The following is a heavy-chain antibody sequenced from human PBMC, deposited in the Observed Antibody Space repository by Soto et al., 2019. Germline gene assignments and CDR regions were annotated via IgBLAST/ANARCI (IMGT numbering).Heavy chain of an antibody. CDR1: GFTFSSYA. V-gene: IGHV3-30-3*01. D-gene: IGHD6-19*01. J-gene: IGHJ4*02. CDR3: ASQTSGWYYFDY. CDR2: ISYDGSNK. Sequence: GGSLRLSCAASGFTFSSYAMHWVRQAPGKGLEWVAVISYDGSNKYYADSVKGRFTISRDNSKNTLYLQMNSLRAEDTAVYYCASQTSGWYYFDYWGQGTLVTVSS.